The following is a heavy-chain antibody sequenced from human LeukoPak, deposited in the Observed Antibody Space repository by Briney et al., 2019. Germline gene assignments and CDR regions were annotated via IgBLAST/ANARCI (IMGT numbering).Heavy chain of an antibody. CDR2: INHSGST. V-gene: IGHV4-34*01. CDR1: GGSFSGYY. CDR3: ARGPGYGGNSGWYFDL. Sequence: SETLSLTCAVYGGSFSGYYWSWIRQPPGKGLEWIGEINHSGSTNYNPSLKSRVTISVDTSKNQFSLKLSSVTAADTAVYYCARGPGYGGNSGWYFDLWGRGTLVTVSS. D-gene: IGHD4-23*01. J-gene: IGHJ2*01.